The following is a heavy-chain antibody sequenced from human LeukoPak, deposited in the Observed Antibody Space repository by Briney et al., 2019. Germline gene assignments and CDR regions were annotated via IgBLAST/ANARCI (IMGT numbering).Heavy chain of an antibody. CDR3: ARGGSIVPELWGDDY. Sequence: GESLKISCKGSGYSFTSYWIGWVRQMAGKGLEWVGIIYPGDSDTRYSPSFQGQVTISADKSISTAYLQWSSLKASDTAMYYCARGGSIVPELWGDDYWGQGTLVTVSS. CDR2: IYPGDSDT. V-gene: IGHV5-51*01. D-gene: IGHD1-14*01. CDR1: GYSFTSYW. J-gene: IGHJ4*02.